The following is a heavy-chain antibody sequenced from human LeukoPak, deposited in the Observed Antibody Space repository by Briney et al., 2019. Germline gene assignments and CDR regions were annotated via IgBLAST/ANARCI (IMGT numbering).Heavy chain of an antibody. V-gene: IGHV7-4-1*02. Sequence: ASVKVSCEASGYIFTNYAINWMRQAPGQGLEWMGWITTSTGNPTYAQGFTGRFAFSSDTSVSTAYLQISSLRAEDTAVYYCARAYSGNYYSQDYWGQGTLVTVSS. CDR2: ITTSTGNP. J-gene: IGHJ4*02. D-gene: IGHD1-26*01. CDR3: ARAYSGNYYSQDY. CDR1: GYIFTNYA.